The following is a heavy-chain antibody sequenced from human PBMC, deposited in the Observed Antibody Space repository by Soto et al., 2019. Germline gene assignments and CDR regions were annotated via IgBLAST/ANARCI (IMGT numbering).Heavy chain of an antibody. Sequence: QVQLVQSGAEVKKPGSSVKVSCKASGGTFSSYAISWVRQAPGQGLEWMGGIIPIFGTANYAQKFQGRVTITADESTSTAYMELSRLRSEDTAVYYCARDRGRYCISTSCYSGFDPWGQGTLVTVSS. CDR3: ARDRGRYCISTSCYSGFDP. CDR1: GGTFSSYA. D-gene: IGHD2-2*02. J-gene: IGHJ5*02. V-gene: IGHV1-69*12. CDR2: IIPIFGTA.